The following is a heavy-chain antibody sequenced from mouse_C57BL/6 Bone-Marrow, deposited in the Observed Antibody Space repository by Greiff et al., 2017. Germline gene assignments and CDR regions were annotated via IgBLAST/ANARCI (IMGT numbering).Heavy chain of an antibody. V-gene: IGHV1-81*01. CDR2: IYPRSGNT. Sequence: VQLQQSGAELARPGASVKLSCKASGYTFTSYGISWVKQRPGQGLEWIGEIYPRSGNTYYNEKFKGKATLTADKSSSTAYMELRSLTSEDSAVYFCAIYYAMDYWGQGTSVTVSS. CDR1: GYTFTSYG. J-gene: IGHJ4*01. CDR3: AIYYAMDY.